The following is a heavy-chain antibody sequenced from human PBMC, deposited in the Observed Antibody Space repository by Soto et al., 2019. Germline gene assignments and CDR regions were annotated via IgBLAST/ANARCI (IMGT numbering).Heavy chain of an antibody. CDR2: IIPIFHTP. CDR1: GGTFKNYA. D-gene: IGHD3-22*01. Sequence: ASVKVSCKASGGTFKNYAINWVRQAPGQGLEWMGGIIPIFHTPKFAQKFQGRVTITADEATSTVYMELSSLRSEDTAVYYCAKCRENSGWSPHLTFDKWGQGTLVTVSS. CDR3: AKCRENSGWSPHLTFDK. J-gene: IGHJ4*02. V-gene: IGHV1-69*13.